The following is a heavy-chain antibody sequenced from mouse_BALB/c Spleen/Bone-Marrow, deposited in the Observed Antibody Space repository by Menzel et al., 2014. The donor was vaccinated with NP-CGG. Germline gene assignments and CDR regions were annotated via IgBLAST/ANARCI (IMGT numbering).Heavy chain of an antibody. CDR1: GFSLTSYG. D-gene: IGHD2-14*01. CDR3: AKNGGYDGWFAY. V-gene: IGHV2-5-1*01. J-gene: IGHJ3*01. Sequence: VQLQQSGPSLVQPSQSLSITCTVSGFSLTSYGLHWVRRSPGKGLEWLGVIWRGGSTDYNAAFMSRLSITKDNSKSQVFFKMNSLQADDTAIYYCAKNGGYDGWFAYWGQGTLVTVSA. CDR2: IWRGGST.